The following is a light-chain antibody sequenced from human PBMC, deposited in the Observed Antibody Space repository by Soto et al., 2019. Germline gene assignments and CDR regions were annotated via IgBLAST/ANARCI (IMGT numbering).Light chain of an antibody. J-gene: IGKJ1*01. Sequence: DIVMTQSPDSLGLSLGERAIINCKSSQSGLYNSNSKNYLAWYQQKSGQPPKLLVYWASTRESGVPDRFSGSGSGTDFTLTISSLQAEDVAVYYCQQYYSTPVTFGQGTKVEIK. CDR2: WAS. CDR3: QQYYSTPVT. V-gene: IGKV4-1*01. CDR1: QSGLYNSNSKNY.